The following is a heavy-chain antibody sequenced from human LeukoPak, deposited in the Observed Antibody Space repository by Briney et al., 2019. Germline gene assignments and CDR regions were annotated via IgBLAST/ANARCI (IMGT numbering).Heavy chain of an antibody. V-gene: IGHV3-23*01. Sequence: QPGGSLRLSCAPSGFTFSSYAMSWVRQAPGKGLEWVSGISGSGGSTYHADSVKGRFTISRDNSKNTLYLQMNSLRAEDTAVYYCAKDISPMIVGLGDHWGQGTLVTVSS. CDR3: AKDISPMIVGLGDH. CDR1: GFTFSSYA. CDR2: ISGSGGST. D-gene: IGHD3-22*01. J-gene: IGHJ5*02.